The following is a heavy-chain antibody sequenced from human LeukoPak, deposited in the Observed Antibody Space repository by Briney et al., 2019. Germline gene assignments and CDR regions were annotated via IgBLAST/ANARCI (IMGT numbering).Heavy chain of an antibody. Sequence: SETLSLTCAVYGGSFSGYYWSWIRQPPGKGLEWIGEINHSGSTNYNPSLKSRVTISVDTSKNQFSLKLSSVTAADTAVYYCARVRGVPAAMGRYYYYYMDVWGKGTTVTVSS. V-gene: IGHV4-34*01. J-gene: IGHJ6*03. CDR3: ARVRGVPAAMGRYYYYYMDV. CDR2: INHSGST. D-gene: IGHD2-2*01. CDR1: GGSFSGYY.